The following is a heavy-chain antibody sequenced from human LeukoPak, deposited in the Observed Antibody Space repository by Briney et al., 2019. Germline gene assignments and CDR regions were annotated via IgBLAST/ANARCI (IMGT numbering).Heavy chain of an antibody. CDR1: WCSLWISRAG. J-gene: IGHJ4*02. CDR2: IYWDDDK. CDR3: AHIYSESYHFFDY. V-gene: IGHV2-5*02. Sequence: KLTCTASLSCIFCWCSLWISRAGGKWIRQAAGKALEGVELIYWDDDKRYSPSLKRMLTITKNTSKNQVVLTMTHMDPVDTATYYCAHIYSESYHFFDYWGQGTLVTVSS. D-gene: IGHD1-26*01.